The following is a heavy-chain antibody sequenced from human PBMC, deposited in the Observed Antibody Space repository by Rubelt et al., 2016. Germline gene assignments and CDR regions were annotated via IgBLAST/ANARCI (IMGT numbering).Heavy chain of an antibody. CDR2: TIPTLGIA. V-gene: IGHV1-69*10. Sequence: QVQLVQSGAEVKKPGASVKVSCKASGYTFTSYGISWVRQAPGQGLEWMGGTIPTLGIANFAQKVQGRVTITADESTSTAYMELSSLRSEDTAVYYCARDEESGDDAFDIWGQGTMVTVSS. CDR1: GYTFTSYG. J-gene: IGHJ3*02. CDR3: ARDEESGDDAFDI. D-gene: IGHD3-10*01.